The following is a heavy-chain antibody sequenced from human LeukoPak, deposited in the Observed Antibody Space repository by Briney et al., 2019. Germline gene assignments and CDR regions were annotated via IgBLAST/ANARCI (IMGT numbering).Heavy chain of an antibody. CDR3: ARDLYGYTSYSFDY. Sequence: GGSLRLSCAASGFTFSSYSMNWVRQAPGKGLEWVSSISSSSYIYYADSVKGRFTISRDNAKNSLYLQMNSLRAEDTAVYYCARDLYGYTSYSFDYWGQGTLVTVSS. V-gene: IGHV3-21*01. D-gene: IGHD2-8*02. CDR1: GFTFSSYS. CDR2: ISSSSYI. J-gene: IGHJ4*02.